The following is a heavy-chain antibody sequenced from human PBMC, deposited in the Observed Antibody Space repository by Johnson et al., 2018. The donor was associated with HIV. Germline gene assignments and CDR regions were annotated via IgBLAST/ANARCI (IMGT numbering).Heavy chain of an antibody. V-gene: IGHV3-66*02. CDR3: ARDVTAGNDAFDI. J-gene: IGHJ3*02. CDR2: IYSGGRS. CDR1: GFTFSTYW. Sequence: VQLVESGGGLVQPGRSLRLSCAASGFTFSTYWMSWVRQAPGKGLEWVSVIYSGGRSYYADSVKGRLTLSRDNSNNTLYLQMNSLRAEDTAVYYCARDVTAGNDAFDIWGQGTMVTVSS. D-gene: IGHD1-1*01.